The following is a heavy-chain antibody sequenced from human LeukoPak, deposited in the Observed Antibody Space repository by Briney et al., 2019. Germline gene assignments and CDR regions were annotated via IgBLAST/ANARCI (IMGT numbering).Heavy chain of an antibody. CDR2: INPSSGGT. V-gene: IGHV1-2*02. J-gene: IGHJ4*02. CDR1: GYTFTGYY. Sequence: ASVKVSCKASGYTFTGYYMHWVRQAPGQGLEWMGWINPSSGGTNYAQKFQGRVTMTRDTSISTAYMELSRLRSDDTAVYYCARLGARFLIAVAGNFDYWGQGTLVTVSS. D-gene: IGHD6-19*01. CDR3: ARLGARFLIAVAGNFDY.